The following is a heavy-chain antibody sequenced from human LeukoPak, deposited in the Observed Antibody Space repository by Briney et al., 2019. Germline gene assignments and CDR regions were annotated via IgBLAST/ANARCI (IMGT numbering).Heavy chain of an antibody. CDR2: ISSSSSTI. Sequence: PGGSLRLSCAASGFTFSSSSMNWVRQAPGKGLEWVSYISSSSSTIYYADSVKGRFTISRNNAKNSLYLRMNSLRDEDTAVYYCASTVTTDFFDYWGQGTLVTVSS. CDR1: GFTFSSSS. D-gene: IGHD4-11*01. CDR3: ASTVTTDFFDY. J-gene: IGHJ4*02. V-gene: IGHV3-48*02.